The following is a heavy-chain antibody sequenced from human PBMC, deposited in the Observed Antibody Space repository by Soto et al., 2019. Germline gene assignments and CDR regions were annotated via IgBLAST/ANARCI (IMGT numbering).Heavy chain of an antibody. Sequence: EVQLVESGGGLVQPGGSLKLSCAESGFTFSSHAMNCVRQAPGKGLEWVAYIHGTRSIIYYADSVKGRFTISRDNAKNSLYLQMDSLRDEDTALYYCARDARNADYDYWGQGTLVTVPS. J-gene: IGHJ4*02. CDR1: GFTFSSHA. V-gene: IGHV3-48*02. D-gene: IGHD3-16*01. CDR2: IHGTRSII. CDR3: ARDARNADYDY.